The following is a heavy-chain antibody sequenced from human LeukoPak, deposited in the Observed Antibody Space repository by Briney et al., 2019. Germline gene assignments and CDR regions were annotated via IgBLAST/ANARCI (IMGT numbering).Heavy chain of an antibody. D-gene: IGHD1-20*01. Sequence: GGSLRLSCAASASGVSFTSHSMNWVRQAPGKGLEWISYISSSGSYIFYAASVEGRFTVSRDNARNSLYLQMNSLRAEDTAIYYCAREYNSRAPFDYWGQGTLVTVSS. V-gene: IGHV3-21*05. CDR2: ISSSGSYI. CDR3: AREYNSRAPFDY. CDR1: ASGVSFTSHS. J-gene: IGHJ4*02.